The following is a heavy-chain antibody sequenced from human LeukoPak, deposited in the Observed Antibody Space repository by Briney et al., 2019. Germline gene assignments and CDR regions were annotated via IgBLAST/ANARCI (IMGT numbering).Heavy chain of an antibody. D-gene: IGHD6-19*01. CDR3: ARHGARQWLANWFDP. CDR2: IYYSGST. Sequence: SETLSLTCTVSGGSISSSSYYWGWIRQPPGKGLEWIGSIYYSGSTNYNPSLESRVTISVDTSKNQFSLKLSSVTAADTAVYYCARHGARQWLANWFDPWGQGTLVTVSS. CDR1: GGSISSSSYY. V-gene: IGHV4-39*01. J-gene: IGHJ5*02.